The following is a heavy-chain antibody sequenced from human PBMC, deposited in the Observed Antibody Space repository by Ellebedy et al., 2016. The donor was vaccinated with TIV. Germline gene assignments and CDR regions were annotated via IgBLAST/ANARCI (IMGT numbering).Heavy chain of an antibody. D-gene: IGHD4-23*01. V-gene: IGHV3-23*01. CDR2: ISSAGDST. Sequence: GGSLRLXXAASGFTFSSHSMGWVRQAPGKGLEWVSTISSAGDSTYYADSVKGRFTISRDITKNTLYMHMSSLRAEDTAVYYCAKKQSGGGTSPQSFDSWGQGTLVTVSS. J-gene: IGHJ4*02. CDR1: GFTFSSHS. CDR3: AKKQSGGGTSPQSFDS.